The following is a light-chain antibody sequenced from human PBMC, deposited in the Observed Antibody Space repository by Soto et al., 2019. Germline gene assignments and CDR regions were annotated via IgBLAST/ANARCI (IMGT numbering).Light chain of an antibody. V-gene: IGKV3-11*01. CDR3: QQRSDWPST. J-gene: IGKJ4*01. Sequence: EIVLTQSPATLSLSPGERATLSCRASQSVSRYLAWYQQKPGQAPRLLIYAASNRATGIPARFSGSGSGTDFTLPISSLEPEDFAGYDCQQRSDWPSTVGGGTKVQI. CDR1: QSVSRY. CDR2: AAS.